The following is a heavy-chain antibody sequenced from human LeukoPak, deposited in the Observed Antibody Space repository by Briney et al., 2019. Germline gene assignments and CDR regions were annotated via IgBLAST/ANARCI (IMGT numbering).Heavy chain of an antibody. CDR1: GGSISSYY. CDR3: VRWSYYNVIGFDM. CDR2: MHHSGSA. V-gene: IGHV4-59*01. Sequence: SETLSLTCTISGGSISSYYWSWIRQPPGKGLEWIGYMHHSGSADYKPSLKSRVTISVDTPKNQFSLKLSSMTAADTAVYYCVRWSYYNVIGFDMWGQGTMVTVSS. D-gene: IGHD3-10*01. J-gene: IGHJ3*02.